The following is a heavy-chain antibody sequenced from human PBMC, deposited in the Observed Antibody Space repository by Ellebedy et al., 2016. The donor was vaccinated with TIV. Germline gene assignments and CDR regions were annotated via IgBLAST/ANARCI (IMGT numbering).Heavy chain of an antibody. D-gene: IGHD6-19*01. CDR3: ARDQTYSSVSGKLIGY. CDR1: GFTFSSYW. CDR2: INSDGSST. J-gene: IGHJ4*02. V-gene: IGHV3-74*01. Sequence: GESLKISCAASGFTFSSYWMHWVRQDPGKGLVWVSRINSDGSSTTYADSVKGRFTISRDNAKNTLYLEMNSLRAEDTAVYYCARDQTYSSVSGKLIGYWGQGTLVTVSS.